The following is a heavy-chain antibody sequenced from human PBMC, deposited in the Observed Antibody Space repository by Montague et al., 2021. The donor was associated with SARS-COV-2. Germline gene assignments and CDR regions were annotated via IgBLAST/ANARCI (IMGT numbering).Heavy chain of an antibody. J-gene: IGHJ3*02. D-gene: IGHD3-10*01. CDR1: RYSNSSHNYF. V-gene: IGHV4-39*07. CDR3: AKDGEALAWGTFDI. Sequence: SETLSLTCTVSRYSNSSHNYFWAWIRQPPGKGLEWIGSVDYSGLTFYNPSLESQVTISVDTSKKQFSLKVNSVTAAYTAVYYCAKDGEALAWGTFDIWGQGTMVTVSS. CDR2: VDYSGLT.